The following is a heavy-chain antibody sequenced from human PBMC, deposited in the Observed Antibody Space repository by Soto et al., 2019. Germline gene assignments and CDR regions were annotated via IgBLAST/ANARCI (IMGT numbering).Heavy chain of an antibody. D-gene: IGHD5-12*01. J-gene: IGHJ4*02. CDR2: ISYDGSNK. CDR1: GFTFSSYG. V-gene: IGHV3-30*18. Sequence: GGSLRLSCAASGFTFSSYGMHWVRQAPGKGLEWVAVISYDGSNKYYADSVKGRFTISRDNSKNTLYLQMNSLRAEDTAVYYCAKDIDSGYGGSFDYWGQGTLVTVSS. CDR3: AKDIDSGYGGSFDY.